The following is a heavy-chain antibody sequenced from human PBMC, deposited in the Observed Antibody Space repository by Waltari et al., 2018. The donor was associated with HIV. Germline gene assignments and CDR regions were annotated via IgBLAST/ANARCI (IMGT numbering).Heavy chain of an antibody. CDR1: GYTFPRYA. J-gene: IGHJ2*01. V-gene: IGHV1-3*01. D-gene: IGHD1-26*01. CDR3: ARIGHLGWYFDL. Sequence: QVQLVQSGAEVKKPGASVKVSCKASGYTFPRYAIHWVRQAPGQRLEWMGWINAGNGNTKYSLKFQGRVTITRDTSASTTYMELSSLKSEDTAVFYCARIGHLGWYFDLWGRGTLVTVSS. CDR2: INAGNGNT.